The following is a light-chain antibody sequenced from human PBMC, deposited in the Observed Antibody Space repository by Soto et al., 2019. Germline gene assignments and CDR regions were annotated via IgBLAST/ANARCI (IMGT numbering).Light chain of an antibody. CDR1: QSVASH. CDR3: HQRYNWPRVT. V-gene: IGKV3-15*01. Sequence: EIVMTQSPATLSVSPGESATLSCRASQSVASHLAWYQQKPGQAPRLLIFGASVRATGIPARFSGSGSGTEFVLTITSLEPEDFAVYFCHQRYNWPRVTFGQGTQLEIK. CDR2: GAS. J-gene: IGKJ5*01.